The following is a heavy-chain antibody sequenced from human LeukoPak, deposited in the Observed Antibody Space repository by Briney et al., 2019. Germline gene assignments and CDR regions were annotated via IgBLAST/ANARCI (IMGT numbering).Heavy chain of an antibody. V-gene: IGHV3-48*03. J-gene: IGHJ4*02. CDR2: ISSSGSTI. Sequence: PGGSLRLSCAASGFTFSSYXMNWVRQAPGKXXXXXXXISSSGSTIYYPEPVKGRFTISRDNAKNSLYLQMNSLRAEDTAVYYCARSIMAWLSPPGYWGQGTLVTVSS. CDR1: GFTFSSYX. D-gene: IGHD3-3*01. CDR3: ARSIMAWLSPPGY.